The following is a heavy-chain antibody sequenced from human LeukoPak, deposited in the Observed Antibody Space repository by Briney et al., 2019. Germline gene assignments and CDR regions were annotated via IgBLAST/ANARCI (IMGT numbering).Heavy chain of an antibody. J-gene: IGHJ4*02. CDR3: ARHYTGYSSSWGRGY. V-gene: IGHV3-30*03. CDR1: GFTFSSYG. D-gene: IGHD6-13*01. Sequence: GRSLRLSCAASGFTFSSYGMHWVRQAPGKGLEWVAVISHDGSNKYYADSVKGRFTISRDNSKNTLYLQMNSLRAEDTAVYYCARHYTGYSSSWGRGYWGQGTLVTVSS. CDR2: ISHDGSNK.